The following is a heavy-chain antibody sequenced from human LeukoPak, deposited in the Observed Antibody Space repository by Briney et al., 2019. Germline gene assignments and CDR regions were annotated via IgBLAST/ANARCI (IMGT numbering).Heavy chain of an antibody. CDR1: GFTFSSYA. CDR2: ISGSGGST. J-gene: IGHJ3*02. V-gene: IGHV3-23*01. Sequence: GGSLRLSCAASGFTFSSYAMSWVRQAPGKGLEWVSAISGSGGSTYYADSVKGRFTISRDNSKNTLYLQMNSLRAEDTAVYYCAKGRSMYYDILTGYSTNDASDIWGQGTMVTVSS. CDR3: AKGRSMYYDILTGYSTNDASDI. D-gene: IGHD3-9*01.